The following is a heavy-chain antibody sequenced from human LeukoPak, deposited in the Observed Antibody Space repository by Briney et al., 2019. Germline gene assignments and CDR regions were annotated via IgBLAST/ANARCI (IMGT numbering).Heavy chain of an antibody. Sequence: PSETLSLTCTVSGGSISSYYWSWIRQPPGKGLEWIGYIYYSGSTNYNPSLKSRVTISVDTSKNQFSLKLSSVTAADTAVYYCARLCASVCSGGSPDGMDVWGQGTTVTVSS. V-gene: IGHV4-59*08. CDR1: GGSISSYY. J-gene: IGHJ6*02. D-gene: IGHD2-15*01. CDR3: ARLCASVCSGGSPDGMDV. CDR2: IYYSGST.